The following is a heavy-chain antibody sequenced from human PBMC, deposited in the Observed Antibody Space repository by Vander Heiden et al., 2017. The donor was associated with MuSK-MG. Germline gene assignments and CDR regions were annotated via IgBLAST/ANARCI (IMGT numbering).Heavy chain of an antibody. D-gene: IGHD2-15*01. CDR1: GYTFTSYA. J-gene: IGHJ6*02. CDR2: INAGNGNT. CDR3: ARDRLRDIVVVVAASGLYGMDV. Sequence: QVQLVQSGAAVKKPGASVKVSCKVSGYTFTSYAMHWVRQAPGQRLEWMGWINAGNGNTKYSQKFQGRVTMTRDTSASTAYMELSSLRSEDTAVYYCARDRLRDIVVVVAASGLYGMDVWGQGTTVTVSS. V-gene: IGHV1-3*01.